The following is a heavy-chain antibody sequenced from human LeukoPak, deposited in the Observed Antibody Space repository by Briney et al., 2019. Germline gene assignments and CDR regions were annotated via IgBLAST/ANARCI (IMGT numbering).Heavy chain of an antibody. J-gene: IGHJ4*02. CDR1: GYTFTGYY. CDR3: ARDNPPPLLWFGEFLFDY. Sequence: GASVKVSCKASGYTFTGYYMHWVRQAPGQGLEWMGWINPSSGGTNYAQKFQGRVTMTRDTSISTAYMELSRLRSDDTAVYYCARDNPPPLLWFGEFLFDYWGQGTLVTVSS. D-gene: IGHD3-10*01. CDR2: INPSSGGT. V-gene: IGHV1-2*02.